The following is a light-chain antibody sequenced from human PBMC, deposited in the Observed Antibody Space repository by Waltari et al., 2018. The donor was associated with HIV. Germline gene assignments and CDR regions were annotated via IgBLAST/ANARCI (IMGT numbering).Light chain of an antibody. CDR1: SSDVGGVNY. J-gene: IGLJ2*01. V-gene: IGLV2-8*01. CDR3: SSYAGSNNLV. CDR2: EVS. Sequence: QSALPQPPSASGSPGPSVPISCTGTSSDVGGVNYVSWYQQHPGKAPKPMIYEVSKRPSGVPDRFSGSKSGNTASLTVSGLQAEDEADYYCSSYAGSNNLVFGGGTKLTVL.